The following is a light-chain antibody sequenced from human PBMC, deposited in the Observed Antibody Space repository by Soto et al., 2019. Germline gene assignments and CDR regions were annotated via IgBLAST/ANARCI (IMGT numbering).Light chain of an antibody. CDR2: DVS. CDR3: SSYTRSSTL. V-gene: IGLV2-14*03. J-gene: IGLJ2*01. Sequence: QSALTQPASVSGSPGQSITISCTGASSDVGGYNYVSWYRHHPGKAPKLMIYDVSNRPSGVSNRFSDSKSGNTASLIISGLQAEDEADYYRSSYTRSSTLFGGGTKLTVL. CDR1: SSDVGGYNY.